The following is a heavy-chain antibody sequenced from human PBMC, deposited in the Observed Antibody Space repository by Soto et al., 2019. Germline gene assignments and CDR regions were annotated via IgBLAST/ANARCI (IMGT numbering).Heavy chain of an antibody. CDR2: ISGSGGST. CDR1: GFTFSSYA. J-gene: IGHJ6*02. V-gene: IGHV3-23*01. Sequence: EVQLLESGGGLVQPGGSLRLSCAASGFTFSSYAMSWVRQAPGKGLEWVSAISGSGGSTYYADSVKGRFTISRENSKNTLYLQMNSLRAEDTAVYYCAKADYGGNSDYYYYYGMDVWGQGTTVTVSS. D-gene: IGHD4-17*01. CDR3: AKADYGGNSDYYYYYGMDV.